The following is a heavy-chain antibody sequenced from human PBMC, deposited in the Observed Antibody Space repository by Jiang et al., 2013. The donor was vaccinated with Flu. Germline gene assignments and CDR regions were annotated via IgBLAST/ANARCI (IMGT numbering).Heavy chain of an antibody. J-gene: IGHJ6*02. CDR2: ISYDGSNK. V-gene: IGHV3-30*18. CDR1: GFTFSSYG. Sequence: VQLLESGGGVVQPGRSLRLSCAASGFTFSSYGMHWVRQAPGKGLEWVAVISYDGSNKYYADSVKGRFTISRDNSKNTLYLQMNSLRAEDTAVYYCAKDLYSSGWTRRQNYYYYYGMDVWGQGTTVTVSS. D-gene: IGHD6-19*01. CDR3: AKDLYSSGWTRRQNYYYYYGMDV.